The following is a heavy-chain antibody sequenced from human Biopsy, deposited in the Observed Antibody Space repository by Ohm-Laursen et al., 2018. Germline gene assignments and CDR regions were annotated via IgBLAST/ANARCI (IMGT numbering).Heavy chain of an antibody. J-gene: IGHJ4*02. CDR3: ARDPGQDGAIDF. D-gene: IGHD4/OR15-4a*01. Sequence: SLRLSCTASGFGVNTYGMHWVRQGPGKGLEWVSVISSDGTKELYADSVKGRFTISRDNSKSTLFLQMDSLRVDDTAVYHCARDPGQDGAIDFWGQGTLVTVSS. CDR2: ISSDGTKE. V-gene: IGHV3-30*03. CDR1: GFGVNTYG.